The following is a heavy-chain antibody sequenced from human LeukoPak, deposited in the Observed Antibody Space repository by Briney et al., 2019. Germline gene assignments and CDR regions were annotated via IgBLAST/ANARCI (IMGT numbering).Heavy chain of an antibody. D-gene: IGHD6-19*01. CDR2: ISYDGSNK. V-gene: IGHV3-30-3*01. J-gene: IGHJ4*02. Sequence: GGSLRLSCAASGFTFSSYAVHWVRQAPGKGLEWVAVISYDGSNKYYADSVKGRFTISRDNSKNTLYLQMNSLRAEDTAVYYCARDRSGWIDYWGQGTLVTVSS. CDR1: GFTFSSYA. CDR3: ARDRSGWIDY.